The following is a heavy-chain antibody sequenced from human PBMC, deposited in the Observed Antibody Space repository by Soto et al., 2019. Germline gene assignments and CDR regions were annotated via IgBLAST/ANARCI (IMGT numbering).Heavy chain of an antibody. CDR3: ARVLRGWFDP. CDR1: GGSITSANW. J-gene: IGHJ5*02. Sequence: SETLSLTCAVSGGSITSANWWTWVRQPPGGGLGWIGEISHSGITNYKASLKSRVTMSVDKTKNDVSLKLTSVTAADTAVYYCARVLRGWFDPWGQGTPVTVSS. CDR2: ISHSGIT. V-gene: IGHV4-4*02.